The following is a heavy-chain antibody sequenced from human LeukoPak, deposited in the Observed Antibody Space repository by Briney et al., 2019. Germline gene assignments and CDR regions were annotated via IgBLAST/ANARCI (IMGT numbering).Heavy chain of an antibody. V-gene: IGHV3-21*01. D-gene: IGHD3-9*01. CDR2: ISSSSSYI. Sequence: GGSLRLSCAASGFTFSSYSMNWVRQAPGKGLEWVSSISSSSSYIYYADSVKGRFTISRDNAKNSLYLQMNSLRAEDTAVHYCARDLAGDYDILTGYYMDWFDPWGQGTLVTVSS. J-gene: IGHJ5*02. CDR3: ARDLAGDYDILTGYYMDWFDP. CDR1: GFTFSSYS.